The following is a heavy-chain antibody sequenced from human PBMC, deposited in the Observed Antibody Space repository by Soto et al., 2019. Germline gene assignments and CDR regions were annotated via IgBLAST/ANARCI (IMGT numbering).Heavy chain of an antibody. CDR1: GYSFTSYW. D-gene: IGHD3-22*01. CDR2: IYPGDSDT. CDR3: ASVQYDSFDY. J-gene: IGHJ4*02. V-gene: IGHV5-51*01. Sequence: PGESLRISCNGSGYSFTSYWIGWVRQMPGKGLEWMGIIYPGDSDTRYSPSFQGQVTISADKSISTAYLQWSSLKASDTAMYYCASVQYDSFDYWGQGTLVPVYS.